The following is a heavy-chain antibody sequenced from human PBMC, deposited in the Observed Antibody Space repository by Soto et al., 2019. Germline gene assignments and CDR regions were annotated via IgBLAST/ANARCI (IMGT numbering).Heavy chain of an antibody. Sequence: QVQLVESGGGVVQPGRSLRLSCAASGFIFNTYGMHWVRQAPGKGLEWVAVISYDGSNKYYAGSVKGRLTISRDNSKNTMYLQMNSLRAEDTAVYYCAKGQHCSTTSCYFYFYGMDVWGQGTNVAVSS. CDR1: GFIFNTYG. J-gene: IGHJ6*01. CDR2: ISYDGSNK. V-gene: IGHV3-30*18. CDR3: AKGQHCSTTSCYFYFYGMDV. D-gene: IGHD2-2*01.